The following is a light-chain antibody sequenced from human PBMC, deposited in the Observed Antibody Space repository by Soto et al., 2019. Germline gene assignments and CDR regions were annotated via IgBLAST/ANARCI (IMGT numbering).Light chain of an antibody. CDR1: SSNIGTNT. CDR2: NNN. CDR3: AAWDNSPNGFYV. V-gene: IGLV1-44*01. J-gene: IGLJ1*01. Sequence: QSALTQPPSASGTPGQRVTISCSGSSSNIGTNTVNWYLQLPGTAPKLLIYNNNQRPSGVPERFSGSKSGTSASLAISGLQSEDEADYYCAAWDNSPNGFYVFGSGTKVTV.